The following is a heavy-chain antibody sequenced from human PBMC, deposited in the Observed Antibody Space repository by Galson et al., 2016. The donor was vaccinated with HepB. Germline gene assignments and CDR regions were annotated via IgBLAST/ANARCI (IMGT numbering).Heavy chain of an antibody. CDR3: ARVSSWLYYFDF. CDR1: GYTFTDYY. CDR2: ISPSSGSA. J-gene: IGHJ4*02. Sequence: SVKVSCKASGYTFTDYYVQWVRQAPGQGLEWMGIISPSSGSANYAHKFQGRVTMTRDTSTRTVYMELSSLRSEDTAMYYCARVSSWLYYFDFWGQGTLVTVSS. V-gene: IGHV1-46*01. D-gene: IGHD5-12*01.